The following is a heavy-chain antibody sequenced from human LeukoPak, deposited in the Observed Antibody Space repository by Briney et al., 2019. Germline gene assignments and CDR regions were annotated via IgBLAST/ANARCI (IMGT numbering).Heavy chain of an antibody. J-gene: IGHJ3*02. V-gene: IGHV3-13*01. CDR1: GFTYNDYD. Sequence: GGPLRLSCAASGFTYNDYDMHWVRELTGKSLECVSGLGTAHDAHYAGSVKGRFTIFRESAKISVYLQMNSLRDGDTAVYYCARLRGYSYGVNGFDIWGQGTMVTVSS. D-gene: IGHD5-18*01. CDR2: LGTAHDA. CDR3: ARLRGYSYGVNGFDI.